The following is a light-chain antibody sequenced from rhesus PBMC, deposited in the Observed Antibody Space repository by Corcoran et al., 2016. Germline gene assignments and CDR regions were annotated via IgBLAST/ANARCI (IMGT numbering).Light chain of an antibody. CDR1: QGISSW. Sequence: DIQMTQSPSSLSPSVGDRVTITCRATQGISSWLVWYQQQPGKAPKLLIYKASSLQSGVPSRYSGSGSVTGFTLTISSLQPEVFATYYCQQFTGPPPTVAQGTKVELK. V-gene: IGKV1-21*01. CDR2: KAS. CDR3: QQFTGPPPT. J-gene: IGKJ1*01.